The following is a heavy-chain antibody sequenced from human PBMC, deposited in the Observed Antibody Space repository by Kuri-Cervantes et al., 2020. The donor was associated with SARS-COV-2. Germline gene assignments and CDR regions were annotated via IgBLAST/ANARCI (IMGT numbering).Heavy chain of an antibody. CDR2: ISAYNGNT. D-gene: IGHD5-18*01. CDR3: ARVIQLWFENYYYMDV. V-gene: IGHV1-18*01. J-gene: IGHJ6*03. Sequence: ASVKVSCKASGCTFTSYGISWVRQAPGQGLEWMGWISAYNGNTNYAQKLQGRVTMTTDTSTSTAYMELRSLRSEDTAVYYCARVIQLWFENYYYMDVWGKGTTVTVSS. CDR1: GCTFTSYG.